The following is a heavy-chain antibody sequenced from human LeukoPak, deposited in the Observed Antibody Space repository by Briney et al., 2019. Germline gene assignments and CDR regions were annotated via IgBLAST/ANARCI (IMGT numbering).Heavy chain of an antibody. V-gene: IGHV4-39*01. CDR3: ARLYYDSSGYYQIGYFDY. CDR2: IYYSGST. Sequence: SETLSLTCTVSGGSISSSSYHWGWIRQPPGKGLEWIGSIYYSGSTYHNPSLKSRVTISVDTSKNQFSLNLSSVTAADTAVYYCARLYYDSSGYYQIGYFDYWGQGTLVTVSS. CDR1: GGSISSSSYH. J-gene: IGHJ4*02. D-gene: IGHD3-22*01.